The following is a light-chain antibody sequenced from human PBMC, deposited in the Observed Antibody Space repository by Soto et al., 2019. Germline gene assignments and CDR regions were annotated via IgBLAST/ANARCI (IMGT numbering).Light chain of an antibody. CDR2: EVF. CDR3: NTCAANIEV. V-gene: IGLV2-8*01. J-gene: IGLJ3*02. Sequence: QSALTQPPSASGSPGQPVSISCTGTSSDVGGYNRVSWYQHHPGKAPKLIIYEVFKRPSGVPDRFSGSKSGNTASLTVSGLQAEDEADYYCNTCAANIEVFGGGTKVTVL. CDR1: SSDVGGYNR.